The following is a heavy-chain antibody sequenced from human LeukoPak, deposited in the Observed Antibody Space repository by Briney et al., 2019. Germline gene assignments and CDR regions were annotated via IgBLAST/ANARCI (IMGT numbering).Heavy chain of an antibody. CDR2: INPNSGGT. V-gene: IGHV1-2*02. CDR1: GYTFTGYY. D-gene: IGHD6-19*01. Sequence: GASVKVSCKASGYTFTGYYMHWVRQAPGQGLEWMGWINPNSGGTNYAQKFQGRVTMTRDTSISTAYMELSRLRSDDTAVYYCARDKVPLVAGVNWFDPWGQGTLVTVSS. J-gene: IGHJ5*02. CDR3: ARDKVPLVAGVNWFDP.